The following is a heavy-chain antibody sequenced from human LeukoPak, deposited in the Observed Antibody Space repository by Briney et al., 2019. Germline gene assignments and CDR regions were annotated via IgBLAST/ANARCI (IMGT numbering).Heavy chain of an antibody. CDR1: GYSFTTYW. Sequence: GESLKISCKGSGYSFTTYWISWVRQMPGKGLEWMGRIDPSDSYTIYSPSFQGHVAISADKSIDTAYLQWSGLKASDTAMYYCARRENIFSAFDIWGQGTMVTVSS. V-gene: IGHV5-10-1*01. J-gene: IGHJ3*02. D-gene: IGHD3-9*01. CDR3: ARRENIFSAFDI. CDR2: IDPSDSYT.